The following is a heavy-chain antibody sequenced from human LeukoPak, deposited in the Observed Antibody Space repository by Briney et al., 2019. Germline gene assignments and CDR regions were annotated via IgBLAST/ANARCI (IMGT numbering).Heavy chain of an antibody. V-gene: IGHV5-51*01. J-gene: IGHJ5*02. CDR3: ARQAPGNWFDP. D-gene: IGHD7-27*01. CDR2: IFPGDSDT. Sequence: GESLKISCKGSGYTFTSYWIAWVRQMPGRGLEWMGIIFPGDSDTRYSPSFQGQVTISADKSISTAYLQWSSLKASDTAMYYCARQAPGNWFDPWGQGTLVTVSS. CDR1: GYTFTSYW.